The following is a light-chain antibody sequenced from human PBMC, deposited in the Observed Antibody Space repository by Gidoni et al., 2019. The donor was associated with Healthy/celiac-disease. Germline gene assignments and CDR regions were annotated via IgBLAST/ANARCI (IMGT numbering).Light chain of an antibody. CDR3: QQYNSYSWT. Sequence: DIQMTQSPSTLSASVGDRVTITFRASQSISSWLAWYQKKPGKAPKILIYKASSLESGVPSRFSGSGSGKEFTLTISSLQTDDFANYYCQQYNSYSWTFGQGTKVEIK. V-gene: IGKV1-5*03. CDR2: KAS. CDR1: QSISSW. J-gene: IGKJ1*01.